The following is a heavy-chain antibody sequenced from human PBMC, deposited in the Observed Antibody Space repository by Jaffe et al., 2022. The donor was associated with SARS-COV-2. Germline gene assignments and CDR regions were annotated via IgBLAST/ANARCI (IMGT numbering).Heavy chain of an antibody. V-gene: IGHV3-23*01. CDR2: ISGSGGST. D-gene: IGHD5-18*01. J-gene: IGHJ4*02. Sequence: EVQLLESGGGLVQPGGSLRLSCAASGFTFSSYAMSWVRQAPGKGLEWVSAISGSGGSTYYADSVKGRFTISRDNSKNTLYLQMNSLRAEDTAVYYCAKDSAEDRSDTAMENYFDYWGQGTLVTVSS. CDR3: AKDSAEDRSDTAMENYFDY. CDR1: GFTFSSYA.